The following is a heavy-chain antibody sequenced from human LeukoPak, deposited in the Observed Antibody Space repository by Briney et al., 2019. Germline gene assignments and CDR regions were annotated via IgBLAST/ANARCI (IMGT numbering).Heavy chain of an antibody. V-gene: IGHV3-23*01. CDR1: GFTVSSNY. J-gene: IGHJ4*02. Sequence: PGGSLRLSCAASGFTVSSNYMSWVRQAPGKGLEWVSIISGTAFSTYYADSARGRFTISRDNSRNTLYLQMNSLRAEDTAVYYCAKDTGSGYDYFSYYFDYWGQGTLVTVSS. D-gene: IGHD5-12*01. CDR3: AKDTGSGYDYFSYYFDY. CDR2: ISGTAFST.